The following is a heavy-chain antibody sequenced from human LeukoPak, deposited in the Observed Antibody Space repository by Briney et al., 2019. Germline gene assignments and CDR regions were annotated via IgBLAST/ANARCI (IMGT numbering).Heavy chain of an antibody. Sequence: GGSLRLSCAISGFTVSSNYMSWVRQAPGKGLKWVSVIYSGGSTYYADSVKGRFTISRDNSKNTLYLRMNSLRAEDTAVYYCARGMYSSGWYSDYWGQGTLVTVSS. V-gene: IGHV3-66*01. CDR3: ARGMYSSGWYSDY. CDR1: GFTVSSNY. CDR2: IYSGGST. J-gene: IGHJ4*02. D-gene: IGHD6-19*01.